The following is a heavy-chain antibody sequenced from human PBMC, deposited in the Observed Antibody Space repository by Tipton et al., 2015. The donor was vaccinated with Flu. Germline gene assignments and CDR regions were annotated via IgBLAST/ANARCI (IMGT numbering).Heavy chain of an antibody. J-gene: IGHJ4*02. V-gene: IGHV1-18*01. D-gene: IGHD1-14*01. CDR3: ARIGSIGTSSH. CDR2: ISTYTGHT. CDR1: GYTFFRYS. Sequence: QLVQSGAEVKKPGASVKISCKTSGYTFFRYSLNWVRQAPGQGLEWLGWISTYTGHTNYTQKFQGRVSMTTDTSTSTAYMVLRRQSSADTAIYYCARIGSIGTSSHWGQGTQVTVSS.